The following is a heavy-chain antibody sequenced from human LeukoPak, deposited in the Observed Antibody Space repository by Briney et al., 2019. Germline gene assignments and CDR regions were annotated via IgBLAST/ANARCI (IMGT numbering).Heavy chain of an antibody. CDR2: IYYSGST. J-gene: IGHJ4*02. CDR1: GGSISSYY. CDR3: ARVRWGWLQSDY. Sequence: SETLSLTCTVSGGSISSYYWSWIRQPPGKGLEWIGYIYYSGSTYYNPSLKSRVTISVDTSKNQFSLKLSSVTAADTAVYYCARVRWGWLQSDYWGQGTLVTVSS. D-gene: IGHD5-24*01. V-gene: IGHV4-59*12.